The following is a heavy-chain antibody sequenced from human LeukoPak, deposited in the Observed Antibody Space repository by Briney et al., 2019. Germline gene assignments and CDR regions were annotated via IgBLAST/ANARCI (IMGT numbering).Heavy chain of an antibody. CDR3: ARPASIVGATAFDY. Sequence: ASVKVSCKASGGTFSSYAISWVRQAPGQGLEWMGIINPSGGSTSYAQKFQGRVTMTRDTSTSTVYMELSSLRSEDTAVYYCARPASIVGATAFDYWGQGTLVTVSS. CDR2: INPSGGST. V-gene: IGHV1-46*01. J-gene: IGHJ4*02. D-gene: IGHD1-26*01. CDR1: GGTFSSYA.